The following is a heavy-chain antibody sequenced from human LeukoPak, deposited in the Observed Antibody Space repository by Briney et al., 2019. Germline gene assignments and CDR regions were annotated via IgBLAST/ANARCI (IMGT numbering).Heavy chain of an antibody. CDR3: ARDNAPYSGSYFDY. V-gene: IGHV3-7*01. CDR1: GFTFSSYW. Sequence: GGSLGLSCAASGFTFSSYWMSWVRQAPGKGLEWVANIKQDGSEKYYVDSVKGRFTISRGNAKNSLYLQMNSLRAEDTAVYYCARDNAPYSGSYFDYWGQGTLVTVSS. D-gene: IGHD1-26*01. CDR2: IKQDGSEK. J-gene: IGHJ4*02.